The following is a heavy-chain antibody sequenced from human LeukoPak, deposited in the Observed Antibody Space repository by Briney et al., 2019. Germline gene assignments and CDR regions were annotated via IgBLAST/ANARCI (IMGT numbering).Heavy chain of an antibody. CDR1: GGSISSSSYY. Sequence: SETLSFTCTVSGGSISSSSYYWGWIRQPPGKGLEWIGSIYYSGSTYYNPSLKSRVTISVDTSKNQFSLKLSSVTAADTAVYYCARHAGDYDILTGYYDDAFDIWGQGTMVTVSS. CDR2: IYYSGST. V-gene: IGHV4-39*01. J-gene: IGHJ3*02. D-gene: IGHD3-9*01. CDR3: ARHAGDYDILTGYYDDAFDI.